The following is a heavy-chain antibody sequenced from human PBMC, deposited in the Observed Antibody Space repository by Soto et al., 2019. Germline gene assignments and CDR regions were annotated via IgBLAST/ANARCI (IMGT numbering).Heavy chain of an antibody. V-gene: IGHV1-69*12. Sequence: QVHLVQSGAEVKKPGSSVKVACKLSGDTFSNYAINWVRLAPGQGLEWMGAIVPVFSLTNYSQKFQGRVTFTADDSTITAYMELSSLRSDDTATYYCAKESSADGTFREDASDIWGQGTMVTVSS. CDR2: IVPVFSLT. CDR1: GDTFSNYA. J-gene: IGHJ3*02. D-gene: IGHD6-13*01. CDR3: AKESSADGTFREDASDI.